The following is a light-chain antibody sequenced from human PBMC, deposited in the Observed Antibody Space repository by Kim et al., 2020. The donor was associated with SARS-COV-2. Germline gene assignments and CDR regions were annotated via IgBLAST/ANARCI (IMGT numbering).Light chain of an antibody. CDR1: KLGDKY. CDR2: KDN. J-gene: IGLJ1*01. CDR3: QAWDSSTYV. Sequence: SGAPGQTASIPCSGDKLGDKYACWYQQKPGQSPVLVIYKDNKRPSGIPERFSGSNSGNTATLTISGTQAMDEADYYCQAWDSSTYVFGTGTKVTVL. V-gene: IGLV3-1*01.